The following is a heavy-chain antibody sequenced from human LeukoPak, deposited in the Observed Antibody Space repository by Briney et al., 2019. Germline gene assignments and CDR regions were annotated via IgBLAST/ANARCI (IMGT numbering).Heavy chain of an antibody. CDR2: IYPADSDT. Sequence: GESLKISCKGSGYSFTSYWIGWVRQMPGKGLEWMGIIYPADSDTKYSPSFQGQVTISADKSISTAYLQWSSLKASDTAMYYCARVWNLGELQRYFDYWGQGTLVTVSS. J-gene: IGHJ4*02. CDR3: ARVWNLGELQRYFDY. V-gene: IGHV5-51*01. CDR1: GYSFTSYW. D-gene: IGHD1-26*01.